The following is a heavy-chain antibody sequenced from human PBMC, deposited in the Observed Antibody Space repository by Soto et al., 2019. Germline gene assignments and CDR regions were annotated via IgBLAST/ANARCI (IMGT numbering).Heavy chain of an antibody. CDR3: ARHKSGRYFDY. V-gene: IGHV4-39*01. CDR2: IYYSGST. CDR1: GGSISSDSDY. Sequence: SETLSLTCTVSGGSISSDSDYCGWIRQPPGKGLEWIGTIYYSGSTNYNPSLKSRVTISLDTSKNQVSLKLSSVTAEDTAVYYCARHKSGRYFDYWGQGTLVTVSS. D-gene: IGHD1-26*01. J-gene: IGHJ4*02.